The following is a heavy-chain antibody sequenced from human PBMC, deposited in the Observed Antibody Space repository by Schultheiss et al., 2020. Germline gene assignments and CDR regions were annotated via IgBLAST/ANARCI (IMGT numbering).Heavy chain of an antibody. D-gene: IGHD1-26*01. V-gene: IGHV4-59*04. CDR1: GGSISSYY. Sequence: AETLSLTCTVSGGSISSYYWSWIRQPPGKGLEWIGNIDYSGNADYKPSLRSRISISVDTSKNQFSLKLSSVTAADTAVYYCARQGERNYWGQGTLVTVSS. CDR2: IDYSGNA. CDR3: ARQGERNY. J-gene: IGHJ4*02.